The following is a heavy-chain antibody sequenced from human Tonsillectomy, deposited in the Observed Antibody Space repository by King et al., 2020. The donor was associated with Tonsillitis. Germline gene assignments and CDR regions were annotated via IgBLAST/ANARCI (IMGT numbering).Heavy chain of an antibody. Sequence: EVQLVESGGGLVKPGGSLRLSCAASGFTFSNYSMNWVRQAPGKGLEWVSSITSGSTYIYYADSVKGRFTISRDNAKNSLYLQMNSLRAEDTAVYYCARVILGSSGGRRYFYYMDVWGKGTTVTVSS. CDR1: GFTFSNYS. J-gene: IGHJ6*03. CDR2: ITSGSTYI. D-gene: IGHD6-13*01. CDR3: ARVILGSSGGRRYFYYMDV. V-gene: IGHV3-21*01.